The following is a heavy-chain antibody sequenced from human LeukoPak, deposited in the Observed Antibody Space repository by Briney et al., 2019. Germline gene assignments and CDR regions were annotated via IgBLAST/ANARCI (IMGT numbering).Heavy chain of an antibody. J-gene: IGHJ4*02. CDR1: GFTVSSNY. CDR2: IYSGGST. Sequence: GGSLRLSCAASGFTVSSNYMSWVRQAPGKGLEWVSVIYSGGSTYYADSVKGRFTISRDNSKNTLYLQMNSLRAEDTALYYCAKGSAGYCSGNSCYPFDYWGQGTLVTVSS. D-gene: IGHD2-15*01. CDR3: AKGSAGYCSGNSCYPFDY. V-gene: IGHV3-66*01.